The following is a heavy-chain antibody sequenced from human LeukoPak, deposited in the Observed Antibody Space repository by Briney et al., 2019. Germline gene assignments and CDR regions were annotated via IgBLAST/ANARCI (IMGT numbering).Heavy chain of an antibody. CDR2: IDWDDAK. CDR3: ARMGASSSGYSHYYYYMDV. V-gene: IGHV2-70*04. J-gene: IGHJ6*03. CDR1: GFSLSTSGMR. Sequence: SGPTLVNPTQTLTLTCSFSGFSLSTSGMRVSWIRQPTGKALEWLARIDWDDAKFYSTSLKTRLTISKDTSKNQVVLTMTNMDSVDTATYYCARMGASSSGYSHYYYYMDVWGEGTTVTVSS. D-gene: IGHD3-22*01.